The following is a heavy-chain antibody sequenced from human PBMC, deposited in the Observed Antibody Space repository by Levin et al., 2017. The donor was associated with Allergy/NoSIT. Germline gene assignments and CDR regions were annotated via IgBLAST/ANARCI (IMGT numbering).Heavy chain of an antibody. J-gene: IGHJ4*02. CDR1: GFAFSNYG. CDR3: AALGSFDF. Sequence: GESLKISCRASGFAFSNYGVHWVRQAPDKGLEWVAIITSDGSHKYYGDSVKGRFTISRDNSRNTLYLQMNNLRVDDTAVYFCAALGSFDFWGLGTLVYVST. V-gene: IGHV3-30*03. CDR2: ITSDGSHK. D-gene: IGHD1-26*01.